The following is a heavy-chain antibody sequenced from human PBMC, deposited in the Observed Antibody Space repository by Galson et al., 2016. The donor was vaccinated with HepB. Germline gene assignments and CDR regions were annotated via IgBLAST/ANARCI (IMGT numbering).Heavy chain of an antibody. V-gene: IGHV3-74*01. J-gene: IGHJ4*02. Sequence: LRLSCAASGFTFSSYWMHWVRQAPGKGLVWVSRIHRDGSSAIYADSLKGRFTISRDNAKNTLYLQVNSVRAEDTAVYYCVRDGLDPFLTPYFAVWGQGTLVTVSS. D-gene: IGHD2-15*01. CDR3: VRDGLDPFLTPYFAV. CDR2: IHRDGSSA. CDR1: GFTFSSYW.